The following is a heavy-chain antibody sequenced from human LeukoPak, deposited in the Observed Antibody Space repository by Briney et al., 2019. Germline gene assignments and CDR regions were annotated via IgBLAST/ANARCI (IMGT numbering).Heavy chain of an antibody. Sequence: ASVNVSCKVSGYTLTELSMHWVRQAPGKGLEWMGNFDPEDGETIYAQKFQGRVTMTEDTSTDTAYMELSSLRSDDTAVYYCAIGGIVATPFDYWGQGTLVTVSS. CDR1: GYTLTELS. D-gene: IGHD1-26*01. CDR2: FDPEDGET. CDR3: AIGGIVATPFDY. V-gene: IGHV1-24*01. J-gene: IGHJ4*02.